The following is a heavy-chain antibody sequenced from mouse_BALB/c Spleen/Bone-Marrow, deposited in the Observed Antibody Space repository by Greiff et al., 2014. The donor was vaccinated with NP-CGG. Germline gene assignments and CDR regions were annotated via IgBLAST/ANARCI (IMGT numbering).Heavy chain of an antibody. CDR1: GYTFTRYV. J-gene: IGHJ4*01. V-gene: IGHV1-14*01. CDR3: ASGTPATSYYALDY. Sequence: VQLQQSGPELVKPGASVKMSCKASGYTFTRYVIHWVRQKPGQGLEWIGYINPYNDGIKYNEKFKGKATLTSDKSSSTAYMELSSLTSEDSAVYYCASGTPATSYYALDYWGQGTSVTASS. CDR2: INPYNDGI. D-gene: IGHD1-2*01.